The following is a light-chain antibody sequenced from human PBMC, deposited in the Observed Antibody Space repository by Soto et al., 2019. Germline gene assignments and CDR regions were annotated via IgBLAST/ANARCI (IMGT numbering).Light chain of an antibody. CDR2: DAS. V-gene: IGKV1-33*01. Sequence: DIQMTQSPSSLSASVGDRVTITCQASQDIKNYLNWYQQKSGKAPKLLIYDASDLETEVQSRFTGRGSGTDFTFTINSLQPEDIATYYCQQYDNLPLTFGGGTKVEIK. J-gene: IGKJ4*01. CDR3: QQYDNLPLT. CDR1: QDIKNY.